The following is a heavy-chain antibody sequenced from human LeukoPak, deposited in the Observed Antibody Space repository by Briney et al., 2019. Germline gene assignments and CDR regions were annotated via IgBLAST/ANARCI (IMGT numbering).Heavy chain of an antibody. CDR2: ISSSGTA. D-gene: IGHD2-8*01. CDR3: AGLGVMVLVYQFEY. V-gene: IGHV4-39*07. Sequence: SETLSLTCAVSGGSITSTKYFWGWIRQPPGNELELIGIISSSGTADYNPSLKSRVTISTDTSKNQFSLKLTSVNASHTAVYYCAGLGVMVLVYQFEYWGRGTPVTVS. CDR1: GGSITSTKYF. J-gene: IGHJ4*02.